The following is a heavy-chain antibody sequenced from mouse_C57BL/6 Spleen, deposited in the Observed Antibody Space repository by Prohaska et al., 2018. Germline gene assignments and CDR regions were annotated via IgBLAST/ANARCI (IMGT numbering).Heavy chain of an antibody. CDR2: INPGSGGT. J-gene: IGHJ4*01. D-gene: IGHD1-1*01. CDR1: GYAFTNYL. CDR3: ARGDYYALYYAMDY. Sequence: QVQLQQSGAELVRPGTSVKVSCKASGYAFTNYLIEWVKQRPGQGLEWIGVINPGSGGTNYNEKFKGKATLTADKSSSTAYMQLSSLTSEDSAVYYCARGDYYALYYAMDYWGQGTSVTVSS. V-gene: IGHV1-54*01.